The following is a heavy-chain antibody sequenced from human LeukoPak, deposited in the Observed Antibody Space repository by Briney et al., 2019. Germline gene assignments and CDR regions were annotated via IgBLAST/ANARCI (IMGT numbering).Heavy chain of an antibody. J-gene: IGHJ4*02. D-gene: IGHD6-19*01. V-gene: IGHV1-2*02. CDR3: ARVGTYSSGWYDDY. Sequence: ASVKVSCKASGYTFTGYYMHWVRQAPGQGLEWMGWINPNSGGTNYAQKFQGRVTMTRDTSISTAYMELRSLRSDDTAVYYCARVGTYSSGWYDDYWGQGTLVTVSS. CDR2: INPNSGGT. CDR1: GYTFTGYY.